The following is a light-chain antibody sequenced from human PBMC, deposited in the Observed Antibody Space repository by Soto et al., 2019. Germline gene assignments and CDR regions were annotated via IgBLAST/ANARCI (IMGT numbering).Light chain of an antibody. Sequence: QSALTQPASVSGSPGQSITISCTGTSSDVGGYNYVSWYQQYPGKAPKLMIYDVSDRPSGVSNRFSGSKSGNTASLTISGLQAEDEADYYCSSFTTSNTWVFSGGTKLTVL. CDR1: SSDVGGYNY. CDR2: DVS. J-gene: IGLJ3*02. CDR3: SSFTTSNTWV. V-gene: IGLV2-14*03.